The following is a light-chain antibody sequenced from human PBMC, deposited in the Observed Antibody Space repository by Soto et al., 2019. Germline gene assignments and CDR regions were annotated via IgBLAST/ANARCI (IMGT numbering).Light chain of an antibody. Sequence: QLVLTQPASVSGSPGQSITLSCTGTSSDVGGYNCVSWYQQYPGKAPKLMIHDVTNRPSGVSNRFSGSKSGNTASLTISGLQAEDEADYYCSSYTSTSCYVFGTGTKVTVL. CDR2: DVT. CDR1: SSDVGGYNC. V-gene: IGLV2-14*01. CDR3: SSYTSTSCYV. J-gene: IGLJ1*01.